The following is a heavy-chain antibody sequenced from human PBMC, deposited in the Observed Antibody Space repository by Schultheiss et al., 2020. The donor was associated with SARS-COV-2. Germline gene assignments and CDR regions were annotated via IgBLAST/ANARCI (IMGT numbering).Heavy chain of an antibody. CDR1: GFTFSSYG. CDR3: ARATTYGWDYFDY. V-gene: IGHV3-30*03. CDR2: ISYDGSNK. J-gene: IGHJ4*02. D-gene: IGHD3-10*01. Sequence: GGSLRLSCAASGFTFSSYGMHWVRQAPGKGLEWVAVISYDGSNKYYADSVKGRFTISRDNSKNTLYLQMNSLRAEDTAVYYCARATTYGWDYFDYWGQGTLVTVSS.